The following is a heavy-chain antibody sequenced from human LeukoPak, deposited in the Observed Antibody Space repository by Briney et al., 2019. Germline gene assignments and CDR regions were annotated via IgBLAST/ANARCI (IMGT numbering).Heavy chain of an antibody. CDR3: ARDQGGFDY. V-gene: IGHV6-1*01. CDR2: TYYRSKWYN. Sequence: SQTLSLTCAISGDSVSSHIAAWNWLRQSPSRGLEWLGRTYYRSKWYNDYAVSVNTRITINPDTSRNQFSLQLNSVTPEDTAVYYCARDQGGFDYWGQGTLVTVSS. CDR1: GDSVSSHIAA. D-gene: IGHD1-26*01. J-gene: IGHJ4*01.